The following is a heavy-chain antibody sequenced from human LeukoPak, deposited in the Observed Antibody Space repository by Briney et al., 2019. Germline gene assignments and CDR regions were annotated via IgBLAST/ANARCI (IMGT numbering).Heavy chain of an antibody. V-gene: IGHV4-59*01. J-gene: IGHJ3*02. CDR2: IYYSGST. CDR1: GGSFSSYF. CDR3: ARGPVGDEDVFDI. Sequence: SETLSLTCSVSGGSFSSYFWSWIRQPPGKELEWIGYIYYSGSTNYNPSLKSRVTISVETSKNQFSLNVSSVTAADTAVYYCARGPVGDEDVFDIWGQGTVVTVSS. D-gene: IGHD1-26*01.